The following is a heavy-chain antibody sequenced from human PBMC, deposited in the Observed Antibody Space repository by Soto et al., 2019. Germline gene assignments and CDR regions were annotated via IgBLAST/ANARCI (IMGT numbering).Heavy chain of an antibody. Sequence: PSETLSLPWTVSCGSISSFYWSWIRQPPGKGLEWIGYIYYSGSTNYNPSLKSRVTISVDTSKNQFSLKLSSVTAADTAVYYCARINYGDYPYYYCYYMDVWGKGTTVTVSS. CDR1: CGSISSFY. CDR3: ARINYGDYPYYYCYYMDV. J-gene: IGHJ6*03. V-gene: IGHV4-59*08. CDR2: IYYSGST. D-gene: IGHD4-17*01.